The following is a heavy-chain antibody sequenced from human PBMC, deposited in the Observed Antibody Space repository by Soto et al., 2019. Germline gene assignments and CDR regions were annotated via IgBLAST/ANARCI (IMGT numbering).Heavy chain of an antibody. Sequence: GGSLRLSCAASGFTFSSYWMHWVRQAPGKGLVWVSRINSDGSSTSYADSVKGRFTISRDNAKNTLYLQMNSLRAEDTAVYYCARCTYYYDSSGYWEDYGMDVWGQGTTVTVSS. V-gene: IGHV3-74*01. CDR2: INSDGSST. D-gene: IGHD3-22*01. J-gene: IGHJ6*02. CDR3: ARCTYYYDSSGYWEDYGMDV. CDR1: GFTFSSYW.